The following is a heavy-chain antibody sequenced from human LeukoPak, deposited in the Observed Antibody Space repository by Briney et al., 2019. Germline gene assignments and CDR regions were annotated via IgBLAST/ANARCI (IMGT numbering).Heavy chain of an antibody. D-gene: IGHD4-17*01. CDR1: GGFISSYY. J-gene: IGHJ3*02. V-gene: IGHV4-59*08. Sequence: ASETLSLTCTVSGGFISSYYWSWIRQPPGKGLEWIGYIYYSGSTNYNPSLKSRVTISVDTSKNQFSLKLSSVTAADTAVYYCARRDDYSDRDAFDIWGQGTMVTVS. CDR2: IYYSGST. CDR3: ARRDDYSDRDAFDI.